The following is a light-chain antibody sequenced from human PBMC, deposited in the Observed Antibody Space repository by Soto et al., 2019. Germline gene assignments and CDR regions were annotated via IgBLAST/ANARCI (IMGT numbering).Light chain of an antibody. CDR2: AAS. Sequence: DIQLTQSPSFLSASVGDRVTITCRASQGIRTYLAWYQQKPGKAPNLLVYAASTLQSGGPSRFSGSGSGTEFTLTISSLQPEEFASYYYQQLNSYPLTFGGGTKVEI. V-gene: IGKV1-9*01. CDR1: QGIRTY. CDR3: QQLNSYPLT. J-gene: IGKJ4*01.